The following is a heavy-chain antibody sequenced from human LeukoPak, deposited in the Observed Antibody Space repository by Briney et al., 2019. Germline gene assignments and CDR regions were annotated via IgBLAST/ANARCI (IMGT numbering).Heavy chain of an antibody. CDR2: IYSGGRT. CDR3: AREGATTAFDY. Sequence: GGSLRLSCGVSGFTVSNNYMNWVRQAPGKGLVWVSIIYSGGRTYYADSAKGRFTISRDIFKNTVYLQMNSLRAEDTAVYYCAREGATTAFDYWGQGTLVTVSS. CDR1: GFTVSNNY. V-gene: IGHV3-53*01. D-gene: IGHD1-26*01. J-gene: IGHJ4*02.